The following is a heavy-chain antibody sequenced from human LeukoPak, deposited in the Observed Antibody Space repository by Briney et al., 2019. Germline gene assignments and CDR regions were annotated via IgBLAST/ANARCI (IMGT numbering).Heavy chain of an antibody. CDR3: ARELLTGTVDY. J-gene: IGHJ4*02. Sequence: GGSLRLSCAASGFTFSSYAMHWVRQAPGKGLEWVAVISYDGSNKYYADPVKGRFTISRDNSKNTLYLQMNSLRAEDTAVYYCARELLTGTVDYWGQGTLVTVTS. CDR2: ISYDGSNK. D-gene: IGHD1-20*01. CDR1: GFTFSSYA. V-gene: IGHV3-30*01.